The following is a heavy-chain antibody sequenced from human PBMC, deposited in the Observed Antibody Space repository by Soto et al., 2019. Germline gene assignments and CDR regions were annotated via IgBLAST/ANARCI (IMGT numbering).Heavy chain of an antibody. D-gene: IGHD2-2*01. V-gene: IGHV5-10-1*01. CDR2: IDPSDSYT. CDR3: ARPQGSNYYYGMDC. J-gene: IGHJ6*02. CDR1: GYSFTSYW. Sequence: GASLKISCKGSGYSFTSYWISWVRQMPGKGLEWMGRIDPSDSYTNYSPSFQGHVTISADKSISTAYLQWSSLKASDTAMYYCARPQGSNYYYGMDCCGQGTTVTV.